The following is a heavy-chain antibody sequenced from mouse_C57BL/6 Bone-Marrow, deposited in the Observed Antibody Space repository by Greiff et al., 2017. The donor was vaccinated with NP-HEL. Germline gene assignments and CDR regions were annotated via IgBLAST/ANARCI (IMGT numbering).Heavy chain of an antibody. Sequence: QVQLKESGAELARPGASVKLSCKASGYAFTSYGISWVKQRTGQGLEWIGEIYPRSGNTYYNEKFKGKATLTADKSSSTAYMERRSLTSEDSAVYFCARSNSQLGRDYWGQGTTLTVSS. CDR1: GYAFTSYG. CDR2: IYPRSGNT. CDR3: ARSNSQLGRDY. D-gene: IGHD4-1*02. J-gene: IGHJ2*01. V-gene: IGHV1-81*01.